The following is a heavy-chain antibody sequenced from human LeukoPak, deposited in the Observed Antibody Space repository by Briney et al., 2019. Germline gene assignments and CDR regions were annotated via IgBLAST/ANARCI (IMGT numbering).Heavy chain of an antibody. D-gene: IGHD6-13*01. Sequence: SETLSLTCTVSGGSISSYYWSWVRQPPGKGLEGIGYIYYSGSTNYNPSLKSRVTISVDTSKNQFSLKLSSVTAADTAVYYCARGLAAAANFDYWGQGTLVTVSS. CDR3: ARGLAAAANFDY. V-gene: IGHV4-59*01. CDR2: IYYSGST. CDR1: GGSISSYY. J-gene: IGHJ4*02.